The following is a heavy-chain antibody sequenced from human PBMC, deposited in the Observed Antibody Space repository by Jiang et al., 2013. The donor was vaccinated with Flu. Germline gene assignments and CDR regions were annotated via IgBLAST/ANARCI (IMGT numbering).Heavy chain of an antibody. J-gene: IGHJ3*02. D-gene: IGHD3-3*02. CDR1: SGSISSYY. CDR2: IYYSGST. CDR3: ARDLSQGAFDI. Sequence: LLKPSETLSLTCTVSSGSISSYYWSWIRQPPGKGLEWIGYIYYSGSTNYNPSLKSRVTISVDTSKNQFSLKLSSVTAADTAVYYCARDLSQGAFDIWGQGTMVTVSS. V-gene: IGHV4-59*01.